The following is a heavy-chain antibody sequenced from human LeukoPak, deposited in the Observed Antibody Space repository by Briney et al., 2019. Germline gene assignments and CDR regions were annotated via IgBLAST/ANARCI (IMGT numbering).Heavy chain of an antibody. CDR1: GFAVSSNY. CDR2: IYYSGST. V-gene: IGHV4-59*08. J-gene: IGHJ4*02. D-gene: IGHD3-3*01. Sequence: GSLRLSCAASGFAVSSNYMTWIRQAPGKGLEWIGHIYYSGSTKYNPSLKSRVTISVDTSKNQFSLKLYSVTATDTAVYYCARRLSGYFYFDYWGQGALVTVSS. CDR3: ARRLSGYFYFDY.